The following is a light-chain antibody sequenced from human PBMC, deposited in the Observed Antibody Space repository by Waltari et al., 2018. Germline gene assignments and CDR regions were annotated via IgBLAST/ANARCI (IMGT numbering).Light chain of an antibody. CDR1: QGFSRT. J-gene: IGKJ1*01. V-gene: IGKV3-20*01. Sequence: SCRASQGFSRTLTWYQQKPCQAPRLLIYDASSRAAGIPDRFSGSGSGTDFSLTNSRLGAEDFGVYYCQKYGTLPATFGQGTKVEI. CDR2: DAS. CDR3: QKYGTLPAT.